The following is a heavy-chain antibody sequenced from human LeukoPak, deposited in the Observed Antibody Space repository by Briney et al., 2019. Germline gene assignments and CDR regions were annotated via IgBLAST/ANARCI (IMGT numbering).Heavy chain of an antibody. CDR3: ARDVPDSGNYYPDAFDI. CDR2: IWYDGSHK. J-gene: IGHJ3*02. CDR1: GFTFSHYG. D-gene: IGHD3-10*01. V-gene: IGHV3-33*01. Sequence: GGSLRLSCAASGFTFSHYGMHWVRQAPGKGLEGVAVIWYDGSHKYYADSVKGRFTLSRDDSKNTLYLQMNSLRAEDTAVYYCARDVPDSGNYYPDAFDIWGQGTMVTVSS.